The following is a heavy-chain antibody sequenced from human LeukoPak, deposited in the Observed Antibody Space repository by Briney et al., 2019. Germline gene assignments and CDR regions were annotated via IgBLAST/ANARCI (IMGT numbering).Heavy chain of an antibody. Sequence: GGSLRLSCAASGFTFSSYDMNWVCQAPGKGLEWVSYISSSSSYIYYADSVKGRFTISRDNAKNSLYLQMNSLRAEDTAVYYCARVDAFDLWGQGTMVTVSS. CDR3: ARVDAFDL. CDR1: GFTFSSYD. V-gene: IGHV3-21*01. CDR2: ISSSSSYI. J-gene: IGHJ3*01.